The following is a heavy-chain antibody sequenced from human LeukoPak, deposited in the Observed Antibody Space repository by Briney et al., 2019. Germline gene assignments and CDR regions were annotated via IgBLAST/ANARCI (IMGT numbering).Heavy chain of an antibody. CDR3: ARLGDYSVWFDP. V-gene: IGHV4-59*01. CDR2: IYYSGST. D-gene: IGHD2-15*01. J-gene: IGHJ5*02. Sequence: PSETLSLTCTVSGGSISSYYWSWIRQPPGKGLEWIGYIYYSGSTNYNPSLKSRVTISVDTSKNQFSLKLSSVTAADTAVYYCARLGDYSVWFDPWGQGTLVTVSS. CDR1: GGSISSYY.